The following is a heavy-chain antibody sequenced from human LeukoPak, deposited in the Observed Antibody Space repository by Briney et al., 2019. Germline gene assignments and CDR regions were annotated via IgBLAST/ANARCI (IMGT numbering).Heavy chain of an antibody. J-gene: IGHJ4*02. CDR3: ARQLYNVWFGELLPFDY. Sequence: SETLSLTCTVSGGSISSSSYYWGWLRQPPGKGREWVGSIYYSGSTYYNPSLKSRVTISVDTSKNQFSLKLSSVTAADTAVYYCARQLYNVWFGELLPFDYWGQGTLVTVSS. V-gene: IGHV4-39*01. CDR2: IYYSGST. CDR1: GGSISSSSYY. D-gene: IGHD3-10*01.